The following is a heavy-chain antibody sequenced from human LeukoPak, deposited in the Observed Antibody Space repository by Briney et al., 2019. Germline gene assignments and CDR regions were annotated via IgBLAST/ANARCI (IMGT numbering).Heavy chain of an antibody. V-gene: IGHV3-23*01. CDR1: GFTFSSYG. CDR3: ARDTVYSGIRLDP. Sequence: GRSLRLSCAASGFTFSSYGMSWVRQAPGKGLEWVSAISGSGGSTYYADSVKGRFTISRDNSKNTLYLQMNSLRAEDTAVYYCARDTVYSGIRLDPWGQGTLVTVSS. J-gene: IGHJ5*02. D-gene: IGHD3-10*02. CDR2: ISGSGGST.